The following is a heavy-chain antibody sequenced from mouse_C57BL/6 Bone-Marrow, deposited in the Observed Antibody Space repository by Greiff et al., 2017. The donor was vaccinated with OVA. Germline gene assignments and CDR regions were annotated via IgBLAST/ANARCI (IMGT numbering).Heavy chain of an antibody. J-gene: IGHJ3*01. CDR2: IRNKANGYTT. D-gene: IGHD1-1*01. CDR1: GFTFTDYY. Sequence: EVKLMESGGGLVQPGGSLSLSCAASGFTFTDYYMSWVRQPPGKALEWLGFIRNKANGYTTEYSASVKGRFTISRDNSQSILYLQMNALRAEDSATYYCARSYYGSSFAYWGQGTLVTVSA. V-gene: IGHV7-3*01. CDR3: ARSYYGSSFAY.